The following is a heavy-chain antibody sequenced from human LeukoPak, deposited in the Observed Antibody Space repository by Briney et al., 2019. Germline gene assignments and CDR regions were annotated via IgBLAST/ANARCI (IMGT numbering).Heavy chain of an antibody. CDR3: ARDSVSIVVVPAAMLSLETPPENYYYYYMDV. CDR1: GYSISSGYY. V-gene: IGHV4-38-2*02. CDR2: IYHSGST. Sequence: KPSETLSLTCTVSGYSISSGYYWGWIRQPPGKGLEWIGSIYHSGSTYYNPSLKSRVTISVDTSKNQFSLKLSSVTAADTAVYYCARDSVSIVVVPAAMLSLETPPENYYYYYMDVWGKGTTVTVSS. D-gene: IGHD2-2*01. J-gene: IGHJ6*03.